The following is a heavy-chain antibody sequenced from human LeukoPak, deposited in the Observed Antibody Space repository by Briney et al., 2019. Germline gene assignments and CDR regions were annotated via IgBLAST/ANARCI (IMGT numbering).Heavy chain of an antibody. V-gene: IGHV4-59*08. J-gene: IGHJ4*02. CDR3: ARQRSSSWYLEFDY. D-gene: IGHD6-13*01. Sequence: SETLSLTCTVSGGSIGTYYWSWIRQPPGKGLEWIGYIYYTGSTGCNPSLKSRVTISVDTSKNQFSLKLSSVTAADTAVYYCARQRSSSWYLEFDYWGQGTLVTVSS. CDR1: GGSIGTYY. CDR2: IYYTGST.